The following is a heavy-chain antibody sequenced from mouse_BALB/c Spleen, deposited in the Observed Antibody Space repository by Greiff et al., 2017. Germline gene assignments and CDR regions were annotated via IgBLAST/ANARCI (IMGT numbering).Heavy chain of an antibody. V-gene: IGHV1-9*01. CDR2: ILPGSGST. CDR1: GYTFSSYW. Sequence: QVQLQQSGAELLKPGASVKISCKATGYTFSSYWIEWVKQRPGHGLEWIGEILPGSGSTNYNEKFKGKATFTADTSSNTAYMQLSSLTSEDSAVYYCARSGVYDGYGYFDVWGAGTTVTVSS. D-gene: IGHD2-3*01. J-gene: IGHJ1*01. CDR3: ARSGVYDGYGYFDV.